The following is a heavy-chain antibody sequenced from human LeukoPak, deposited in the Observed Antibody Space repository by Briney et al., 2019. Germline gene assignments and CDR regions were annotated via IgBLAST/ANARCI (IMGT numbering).Heavy chain of an antibody. D-gene: IGHD3-22*01. CDR1: GFTFSTYA. CDR3: ARGGYYDTSGFPPRY. J-gene: IGHJ4*02. CDR2: ISSNGGST. Sequence: GGSLRLSCSASGFTFSTYAMHWVRQAPGKGLEYVSAISSNGGSTYYTDSVKGRFTISRDNSKNTLYLQVSSLRAEDTAVYYCARGGYYDTSGFPPRYWGQGTLVTVSS. V-gene: IGHV3-64D*06.